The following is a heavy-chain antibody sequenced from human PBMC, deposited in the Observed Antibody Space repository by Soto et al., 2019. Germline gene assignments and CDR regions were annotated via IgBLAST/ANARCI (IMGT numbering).Heavy chain of an antibody. CDR2: IFSNDEK. Sequence: GSGPTLVNPTETFTLTCTVSGFSLSNARMGVSWIRQPPGKALEWLAHIFSNDEKSYSTSLKSRLTISKDTSRSQVVLTMTNLDPVDTATYYCARVPDTSSSVSFYYGMDVWGQGTTVTVSS. CDR3: ARVPDTSSSVSFYYGMDV. V-gene: IGHV2-26*01. CDR1: GFSLSNARMG. D-gene: IGHD6-6*01. J-gene: IGHJ6*02.